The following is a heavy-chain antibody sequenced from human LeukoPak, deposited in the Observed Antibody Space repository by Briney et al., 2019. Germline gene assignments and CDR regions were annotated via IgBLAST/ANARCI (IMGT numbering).Heavy chain of an antibody. D-gene: IGHD1-26*01. CDR3: ARGFLSGSYDY. V-gene: IGHV3-30-3*01. Sequence: QPGRSLRLSCAASGFTFSSYAMHWVRQAPGKGLEWVAVISYDGSNKYYADSAKGRFTISRDNSKNTLYLQMNSLRAEDTAVYYCARGFLSGSYDYWGQGTLVTVSS. CDR2: ISYDGSNK. J-gene: IGHJ4*02. CDR1: GFTFSSYA.